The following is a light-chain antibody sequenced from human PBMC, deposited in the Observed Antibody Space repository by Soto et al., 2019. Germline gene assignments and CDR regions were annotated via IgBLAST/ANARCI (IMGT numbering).Light chain of an antibody. V-gene: IGLV7-46*01. Sequence: QAVVTQEPSLTVSPGGTVTLTCGSTTGAVTSGHYPYWFQQKPGQAPRTLIYDTSNKYSWTPARFSGSLLGGKAALTLSGAQPEDEAEYYCLVHYMGADAMFGGGTKLTVL. CDR1: TGAVTSGHY. CDR3: LVHYMGADAM. CDR2: DTS. J-gene: IGLJ3*02.